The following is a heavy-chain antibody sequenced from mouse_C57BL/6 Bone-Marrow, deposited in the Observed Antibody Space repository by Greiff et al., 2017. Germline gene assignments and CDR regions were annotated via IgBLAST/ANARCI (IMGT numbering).Heavy chain of an antibody. CDR3: ARGGVPYYYAMDY. CDR1: GYTFTSYG. J-gene: IGHJ4*01. CDR2: INPRCGNT. V-gene: IGHV1-81*01. Sequence: VQLQQSGAELARPGASVKLSCKASGYTFTSYGISWVKQRTGQGLEWIGEINPRCGNTYYDEQFKGKATLTADKCSSTAYQGLRSLSSEDSAVYFCARGGVPYYYAMDYWGQGTSVTVSS.